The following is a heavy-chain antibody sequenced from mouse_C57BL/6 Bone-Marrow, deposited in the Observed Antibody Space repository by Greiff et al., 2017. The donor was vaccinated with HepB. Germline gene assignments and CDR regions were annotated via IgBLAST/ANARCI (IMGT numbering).Heavy chain of an antibody. CDR1: GFSFNTYA. Sequence: EVQRVESGGGLVQPKGSLKLSCAASGFSFNTYAMNWVRQAPGKGLEWVARIRSKSNNYATYYADSVKDRFTISRDDSESMLYLQMNNLKTEDTAMYYCVRGGLRPYAMDYWGQGTSVTVSS. CDR3: VRGGLRPYAMDY. J-gene: IGHJ4*01. V-gene: IGHV10-1*01. CDR2: IRSKSNNYAT. D-gene: IGHD2-2*01.